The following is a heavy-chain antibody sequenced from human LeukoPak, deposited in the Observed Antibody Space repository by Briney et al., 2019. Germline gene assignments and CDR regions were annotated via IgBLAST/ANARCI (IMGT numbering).Heavy chain of an antibody. J-gene: IGHJ5*02. CDR1: GFTFSSYA. V-gene: IGHV3-23*01. CDR3: ARGLPYSSSWSTFDP. D-gene: IGHD6-13*01. CDR2: ISGSGGST. Sequence: PGGSLRLSCAASGFTFSSYAMSWVRQAPGKGLEWVSAISGSGGSTYYADSVKGRFTISRDNSKNTLYLQMNSLRAEDTAVYYCARGLPYSSSWSTFDPWGQGTLVTVSS.